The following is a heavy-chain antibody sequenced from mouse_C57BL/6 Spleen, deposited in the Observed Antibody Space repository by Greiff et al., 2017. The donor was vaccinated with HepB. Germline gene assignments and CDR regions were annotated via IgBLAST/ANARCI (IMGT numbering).Heavy chain of an antibody. D-gene: IGHD1-1*01. CDR1: GFTFPDYY. CDR3: ARYALGYGRSAHAMDY. V-gene: IGHV7-3*01. J-gene: IGHJ4*01. CDR2: IRNKANGYTT. Sequence: EVKLVESGGGLVQPGGSLSLSCAASGFTFPDYYMSWVRQPPGKALEWLGFIRNKANGYTTEYSASVKGRFTISRDNSQRILYLQMNALRAEDSATYYCARYALGYGRSAHAMDYWGQGTSVTVSS.